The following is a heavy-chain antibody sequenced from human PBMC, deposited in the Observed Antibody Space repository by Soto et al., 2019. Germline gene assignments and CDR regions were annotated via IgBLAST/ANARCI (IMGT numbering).Heavy chain of an antibody. CDR2: ISSSSSTI. CDR1: GFTFSSYS. CDR3: ASSEARAFYYDGDY. Sequence: GGSLRLSCAASGFTFSSYSMNWVRQAPGKGLEWVSYISSSSSTIYYADSVKGRFTISRDNAKNSLYLQMNSLRDEDTAVYYCASSEARAFYYDGDYWGQGTLVTVSS. D-gene: IGHD3-22*01. V-gene: IGHV3-48*02. J-gene: IGHJ4*02.